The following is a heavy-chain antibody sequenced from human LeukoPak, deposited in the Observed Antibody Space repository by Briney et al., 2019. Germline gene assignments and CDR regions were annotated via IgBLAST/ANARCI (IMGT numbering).Heavy chain of an antibody. CDR2: ISYDGSDT. J-gene: IGHJ4*02. D-gene: IGHD6-13*01. CDR3: AKDPGYTSSWYGIFDY. CDR1: GFTFNNYG. V-gene: IGHV3-30*18. Sequence: GGSLRLSCAASGFTFNNYGMHWVRQAPGKGLEWVALISYDGSDTYYADSVKGRFTISRDNSKNTLFLQMNSLRAEDTAVYYCAKDPGYTSSWYGIFDYWGQGTLVTVSS.